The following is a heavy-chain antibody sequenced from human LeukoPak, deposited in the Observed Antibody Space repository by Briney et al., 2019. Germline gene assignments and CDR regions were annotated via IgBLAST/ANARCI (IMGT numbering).Heavy chain of an antibody. CDR2: IYYSGST. J-gene: IGHJ5*02. D-gene: IGHD3-10*01. V-gene: IGHV4-39*01. Sequence: SETLSLTCTVSGGSISSSGYYWGWIRQSPGEGLEWIGNIYYSGSTYYNPSLKSRVTISVDTSKNQFSLKLSSVTAADTAVYYCARRSGSGSYNWFDPWGQGTLVTVSS. CDR1: GGSISSSGYY. CDR3: ARRSGSGSYNWFDP.